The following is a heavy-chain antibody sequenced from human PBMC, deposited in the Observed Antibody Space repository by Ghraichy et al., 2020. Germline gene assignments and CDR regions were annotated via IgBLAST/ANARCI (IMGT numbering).Heavy chain of an antibody. D-gene: IGHD1-26*01. CDR1: GCSISSYY. CDR3: ARGLNSGHYYYYYYMDV. Sequence: SETLSLTCTVSGCSISSYYWNWIRQPPGRGLEWIGYIYYNGNTNYNPSLKSRVTISKDTSNNQFSLRLSSVTAADTAVYYCARGLNSGHYYYYYYMDVWGKGTTVTVSS. V-gene: IGHV4-59*01. J-gene: IGHJ6*03. CDR2: IYYNGNT.